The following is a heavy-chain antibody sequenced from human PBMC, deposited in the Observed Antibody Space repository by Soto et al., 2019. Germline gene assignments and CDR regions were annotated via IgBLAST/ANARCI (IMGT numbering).Heavy chain of an antibody. CDR2: MNPNSGNT. CDR3: ARGKGRRGTGAIDWFDP. J-gene: IGHJ5*02. D-gene: IGHD1-26*01. V-gene: IGHV1-8*01. Sequence: QVQLVQSGAEVKKPGASVKVSCKASGYTFTSYDINWVRQATGQGLEWMGWMNPNSGNTGYAQKFQGRVTMTRNTSISTAYMELSSLRSEDTAVYYCARGKGRRGTGAIDWFDPWGQGNLVTVSS. CDR1: GYTFTSYD.